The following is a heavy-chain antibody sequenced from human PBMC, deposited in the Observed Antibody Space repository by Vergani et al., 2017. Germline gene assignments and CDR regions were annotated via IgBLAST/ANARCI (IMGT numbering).Heavy chain of an antibody. Sequence: EVQLVESGGGLVKPGGSLRLSCAASGFTFSSYSMNWVRQAPGKGLEWVSSISSSSSYIYYADSVKGRFTISRDNAKNSLYLQMNSLRAEDTAVYYCAREGITIFGVVLWYFDLWGRGTLVTVSS. V-gene: IGHV3-21*04. D-gene: IGHD3-3*01. J-gene: IGHJ2*01. CDR2: ISSSSSYI. CDR3: AREGITIFGVVLWYFDL. CDR1: GFTFSSYS.